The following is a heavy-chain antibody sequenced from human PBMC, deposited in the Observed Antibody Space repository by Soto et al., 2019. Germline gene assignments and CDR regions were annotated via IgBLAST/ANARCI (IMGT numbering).Heavy chain of an antibody. CDR2: IYSGGST. D-gene: IGHD6-13*01. CDR1: GFTVSSNY. V-gene: IGHV3-53*01. Sequence: EVQLVESGGGLIHPGGSLRLSCAASGFTVSSNYMSWVRQAPGKGLEWVSVIYSGGSTYYADSVKGRFTISRDNSKNTLYLQMNSLRAEDTAVYYCESRAAAGTVYYYGMDVWGQGTTVTVSS. CDR3: ESRAAAGTVYYYGMDV. J-gene: IGHJ6*02.